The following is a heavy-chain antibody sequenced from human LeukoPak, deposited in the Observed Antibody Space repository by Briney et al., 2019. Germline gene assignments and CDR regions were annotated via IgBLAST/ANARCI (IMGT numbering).Heavy chain of an antibody. CDR1: GFTFSSYA. D-gene: IGHD3-22*01. Sequence: GGSLRLSCAASGFTFSSYAMHWVRQAPGKGLEWVAVIWYDGSNKYYADSVKGRFTISRDNSKNTLYLQMNSLRAEDTAVYYCARADYDGDYYFDYWGQGTLVTVSS. CDR2: IWYDGSNK. J-gene: IGHJ4*02. V-gene: IGHV3-33*08. CDR3: ARADYDGDYYFDY.